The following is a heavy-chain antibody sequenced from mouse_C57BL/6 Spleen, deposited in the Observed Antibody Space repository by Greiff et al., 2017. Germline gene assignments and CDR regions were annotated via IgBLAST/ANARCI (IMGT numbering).Heavy chain of an antibody. V-gene: IGHV5-17*01. CDR1: GFTFSDYG. Sequence: EVKLMESGGGLVKPGGSLKLSCAASGFTFSDYGMHWVRQAPEKGLEWVAYISSGSSTIYYADTVKGRFTISRDNAKNTLFLQMTSLRSEDTAMYYCARQSSLGYYFDYWGQGTTLTVSS. CDR2: ISSGSSTI. D-gene: IGHD6-2*01. CDR3: ARQSSLGYYFDY. J-gene: IGHJ2*01.